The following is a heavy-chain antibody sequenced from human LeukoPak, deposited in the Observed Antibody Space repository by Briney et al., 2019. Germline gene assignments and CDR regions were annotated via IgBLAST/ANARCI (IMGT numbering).Heavy chain of an antibody. CDR2: INGGGENT. CDR1: GFTFTRYA. V-gene: IGHV3-23*01. Sequence: GGALRLSCGASGFTFTRYAMSWMRQAPGKGLEWVSAINGGGENTYYGDSVKGRFTISRDNSKNTLYLQMNSLRAEDTATYYCARPRAMTTGVGRYFDLWGRGTLVTVSS. J-gene: IGHJ2*01. CDR3: ARPRAMTTGVGRYFDL. D-gene: IGHD1-1*01.